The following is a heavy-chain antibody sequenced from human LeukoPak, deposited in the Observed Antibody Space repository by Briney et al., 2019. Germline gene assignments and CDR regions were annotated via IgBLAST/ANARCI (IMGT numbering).Heavy chain of an antibody. CDR3: ARSGVVTGPLDY. CDR2: IYYSGST. J-gene: IGHJ4*02. D-gene: IGHD3-10*01. V-gene: IGHV4-59*01. Sequence: PSETLSLTCTVSGGSISSYYWSWLRQPPGKGLEWIGYIYYSGSTNYNPSLKSRVTISLDTSKNQFSLKLSSVTAADTAVYYCARSGVVTGPLDYWGQGTLVTVSS. CDR1: GGSISSYY.